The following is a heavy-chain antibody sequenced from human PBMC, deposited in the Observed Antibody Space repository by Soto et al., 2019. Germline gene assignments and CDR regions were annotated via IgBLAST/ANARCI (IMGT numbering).Heavy chain of an antibody. Sequence: QVQLVQSEAEVKEPGASVKVSCEASGYTFINHGISWVRQAPGQGLEWMGWVSGSNGKTKYAQKFQGRVTMTRETSTSTAHMELRNLTSDDTAVYFCARDFYPLAYYFDPWGQGTLVTVSS. CDR2: VSGSNGKT. V-gene: IGHV1-18*04. CDR1: GYTFINHG. J-gene: IGHJ4*02. CDR3: ARDFYPLAYYFDP.